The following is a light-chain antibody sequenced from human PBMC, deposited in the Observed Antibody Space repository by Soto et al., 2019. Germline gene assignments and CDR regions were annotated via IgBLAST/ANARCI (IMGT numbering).Light chain of an antibody. CDR1: QSVGNY. CDR2: DAS. CDR3: QQRSSWPIT. J-gene: IGKJ5*01. V-gene: IGKV3-11*01. Sequence: EIVLTQSPATLSLSPGERATLSCRASQSVGNYLAWYQHKPGQAPRLLIYDASNRATGIPARFSGSGSGTDFTLTISSLEPEDFAVYYCQQRSSWPITFGQGTRLEIK.